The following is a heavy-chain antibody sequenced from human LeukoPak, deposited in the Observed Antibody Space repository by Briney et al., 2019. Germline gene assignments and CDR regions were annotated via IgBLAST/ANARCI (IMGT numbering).Heavy chain of an antibody. CDR2: VHTTSGNT. V-gene: IGHV4-4*07. CDR3: ARELRNIGAYYFDY. Sequence: SSETLSLTCTVDTVNHYHWNWVRQSAGTGLEWIGRVHTTSGNTFANPSLWGRVTVSIDTTKNQFLLQLTSMTAADTAVYHCARELRNIGAYYFDYWGQGVPVTVSS. D-gene: IGHD1-14*01. CDR1: DTVNHYH. J-gene: IGHJ4*02.